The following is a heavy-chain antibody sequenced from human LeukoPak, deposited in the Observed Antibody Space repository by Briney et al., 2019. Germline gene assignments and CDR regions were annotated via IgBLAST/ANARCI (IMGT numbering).Heavy chain of an antibody. CDR2: KSTSGTT. CDR3: ARETRPEWYFDY. V-gene: IGHV4-61*02. J-gene: IGHJ4*02. D-gene: IGHD3-3*01. Sequence: GRKSTSGTTNYNPSLKSRVTISVDTSKNQFYLKLSSVTAADTAVYYCARETRPEWYFDYWAQGILVAVSS.